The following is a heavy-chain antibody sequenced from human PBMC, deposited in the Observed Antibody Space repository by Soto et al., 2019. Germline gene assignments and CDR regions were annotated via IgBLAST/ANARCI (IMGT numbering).Heavy chain of an antibody. Sequence: PSETLSLTCTVSGGSISGYYWSWILQPPGKGLKWIGYIYHTGSTNYNPSLKSRVTISLDTSKNQFSLKLSSLTAADTAVYYCARVGYCTGGSCYSDYYYGMDVWGQGTTVTVSS. CDR2: IYHTGST. J-gene: IGHJ6*02. D-gene: IGHD2-15*01. V-gene: IGHV4-59*01. CDR1: GGSISGYY. CDR3: ARVGYCTGGSCYSDYYYGMDV.